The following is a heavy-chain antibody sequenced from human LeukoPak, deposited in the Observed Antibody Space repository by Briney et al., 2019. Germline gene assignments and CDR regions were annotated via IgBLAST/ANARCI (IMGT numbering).Heavy chain of an antibody. CDR2: MHNSGTT. V-gene: IGHV4-31*03. Sequence: PSQTLSLTCTVSGGSISSGGYYWNWIRHLPGKGLEWIGYMHNSGTTYHNPSLKSRATMSIDASKNQFSLKLSSVTAADTAVYYCARGGRGSVVVPAAPYYYYYGMDVWGQGTTVTVSS. CDR3: ARGGRGSVVVPAAPYYYYYGMDV. D-gene: IGHD2-2*01. CDR1: GGSISSGGYY. J-gene: IGHJ6*02.